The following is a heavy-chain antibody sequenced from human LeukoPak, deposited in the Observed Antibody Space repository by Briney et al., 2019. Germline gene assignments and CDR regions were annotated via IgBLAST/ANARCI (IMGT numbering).Heavy chain of an antibody. CDR3: ARAHYYYDSSGYYYPDYFDY. CDR2: IIPIFGTA. V-gene: IGHV1-69*05. D-gene: IGHD3-22*01. Sequence: GASVKVSCKASGGTFSSYAISWVRQAPGQGLEWMGGIIPIFGTANYAQKFQGRVTITTDESTSTAYMELSSLRSEDTAVYYCARAHYYYDSSGYYYPDYFDYWGQGTLVTVSS. J-gene: IGHJ4*02. CDR1: GGTFSSYA.